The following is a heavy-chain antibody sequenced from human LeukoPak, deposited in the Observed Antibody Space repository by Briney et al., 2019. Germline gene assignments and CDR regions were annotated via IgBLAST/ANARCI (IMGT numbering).Heavy chain of an antibody. CDR1: GGTFSSYA. D-gene: IGHD6-13*01. V-gene: IGHV1-69*13. CDR3: ARAPIAAAGNIYYYYYGMDV. J-gene: IGHJ6*02. Sequence: VASAKVSCKASGGTFSSYAISWVRQAPGQGLEWMGGIIPIFGTANYAQKFQGRVTITADESTSTAYMELSSLRSEDTAVYYCARAPIAAAGNIYYYYYGMDVWGQGTTVTVSS. CDR2: IIPIFGTA.